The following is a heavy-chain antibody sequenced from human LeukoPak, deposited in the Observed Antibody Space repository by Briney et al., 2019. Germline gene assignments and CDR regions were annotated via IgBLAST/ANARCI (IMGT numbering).Heavy chain of an antibody. D-gene: IGHD5-12*01. V-gene: IGHV1-2*02. CDR3: ARPGPRGYSGYDFDY. Sequence: GASVKVSCKASGDTFTSYAISWVRQAPGQGLEWMGWINPNSGGTNYAQKFQGRVTMTRDTSISTAYMELSRLRSDDTAVYYCARPGPRGYSGYDFDYWGQGTLVTVSS. CDR2: INPNSGGT. CDR1: GDTFTSYA. J-gene: IGHJ4*02.